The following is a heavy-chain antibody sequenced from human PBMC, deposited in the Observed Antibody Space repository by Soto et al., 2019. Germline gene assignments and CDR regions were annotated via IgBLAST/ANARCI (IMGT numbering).Heavy chain of an antibody. V-gene: IGHV6-1*01. CDR2: TYYRSKWYN. Sequence: SQTLSLTCAISGDSVSSNSAAWNWIRQSPSRGLEWLGRTYYRSKWYNDYAVSVKSRITINPDTSKNQFSLQLNSVTPDDTAVYYCAMGTTKTYYYGMDVWGQGTTVTVSS. CDR3: AMGTTKTYYYGMDV. J-gene: IGHJ6*02. D-gene: IGHD1-7*01. CDR1: GDSVSSNSAA.